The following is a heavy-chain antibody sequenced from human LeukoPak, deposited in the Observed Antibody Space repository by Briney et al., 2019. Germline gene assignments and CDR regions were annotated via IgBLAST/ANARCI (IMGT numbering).Heavy chain of an antibody. D-gene: IGHD3-3*01. CDR3: AKNGDFWSGYPNWFDP. J-gene: IGHJ5*02. CDR1: GFTVSGNY. V-gene: IGHV3-66*01. Sequence: PGGSLRLSCAASGFTVSGNYMSWVRQAPGKGLEWVSVIYSGGSTYYADSVKGRFTISRDNSKNTLYLQMNSLRAEDTAVYYCAKNGDFWSGYPNWFDPWGQGTLVTVSS. CDR2: IYSGGST.